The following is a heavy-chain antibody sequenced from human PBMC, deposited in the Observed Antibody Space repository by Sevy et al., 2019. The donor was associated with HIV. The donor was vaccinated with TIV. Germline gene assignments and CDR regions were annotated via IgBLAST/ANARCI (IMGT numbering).Heavy chain of an antibody. CDR3: TRVEGATDWGMDV. CDR2: IRSKAYGGTT. J-gene: IGHJ6*02. Sequence: GGSLRLSCTASGFTFGDYTMSWVRQAPGKGLEWVSFIRSKAYGGTTQHAASVKGRFTISRDDSKSIAYLQMNSLRTEDTAVYYCTRVEGATDWGMDVWGQGPTVTVSS. D-gene: IGHD1-26*01. CDR1: GFTFGDYT. V-gene: IGHV3-49*04.